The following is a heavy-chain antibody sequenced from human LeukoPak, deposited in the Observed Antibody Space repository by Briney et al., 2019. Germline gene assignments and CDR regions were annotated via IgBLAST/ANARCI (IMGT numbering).Heavy chain of an antibody. Sequence: SETLSLTCSVSGGSISSSGYYWGWIRQPPGKGLEWIASIYYSGSTYYNASLKSRVTISVDKSKNQFSLKLSSVTAADTAVYYCARGSALWEPGDYWGQGTLVTVSS. D-gene: IGHD1-26*01. CDR2: IYYSGST. CDR1: GGSISSSGYY. CDR3: ARGSALWEPGDY. J-gene: IGHJ4*02. V-gene: IGHV4-39*07.